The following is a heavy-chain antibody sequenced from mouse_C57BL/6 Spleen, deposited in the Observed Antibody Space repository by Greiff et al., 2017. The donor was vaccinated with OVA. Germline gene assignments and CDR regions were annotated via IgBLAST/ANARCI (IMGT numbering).Heavy chain of an antibody. CDR3: ARSRGTGYFDV. J-gene: IGHJ1*03. V-gene: IGHV1-53*01. CDR1: GYTFTSYW. Sequence: VQLQQPGTELVKPGASVKLSCKASGYTFTSYWMHWVKQRPGQGLEWIGNINPSNGGTTYNEKFKSKAPLTVDKSSSTAYRQLSSLTSEDSAVYYCARSRGTGYFDVWGTGTTVTVSS. CDR2: INPSNGGT. D-gene: IGHD3-3*01.